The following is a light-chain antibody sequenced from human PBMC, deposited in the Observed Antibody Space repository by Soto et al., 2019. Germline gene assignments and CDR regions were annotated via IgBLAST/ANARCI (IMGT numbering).Light chain of an antibody. V-gene: IGKV3D-15*01. CDR3: QQYNNWPLT. Sequence: EIVMTQSPATLSVSLGERATLSCRASQTVRDNLAWYKQTSGRAPRLLIYGASIRATGIPARFSGSGSGTEFTLTISSLQSEDFAIYYCQQYNNWPLTFGGGTKVDIK. CDR2: GAS. J-gene: IGKJ4*01. CDR1: QTVRDN.